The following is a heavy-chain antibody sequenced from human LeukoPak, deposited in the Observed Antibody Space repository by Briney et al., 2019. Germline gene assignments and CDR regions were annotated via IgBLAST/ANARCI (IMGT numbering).Heavy chain of an antibody. Sequence: SETLSLTCTVSGGSISSYYWSWIRQPPGKGLEWIGYIYYSGSTNYNPSLKSRVTISVDTSKNQFSLKLSSVTAADTAVYYCARCWGRTYYYMDVWGKGTTVTVSS. CDR2: IYYSGST. D-gene: IGHD7-27*01. V-gene: IGHV4-59*01. CDR1: GGSISSYY. J-gene: IGHJ6*03. CDR3: ARCWGRTYYYMDV.